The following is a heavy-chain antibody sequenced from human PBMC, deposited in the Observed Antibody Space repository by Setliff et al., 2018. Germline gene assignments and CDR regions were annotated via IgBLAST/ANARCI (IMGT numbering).Heavy chain of an antibody. V-gene: IGHV1-3*01. J-gene: IGHJ5*02. D-gene: IGHD3-3*01. CDR2: INAGNGNT. CDR1: GDTSTTYA. Sequence: GASVKVSCKASGDTSTTYAIHWVRQAPGQGLEWMGWINAGNGNTKYSQKFQGRVTITRDTSANTAYMELSSLRSEDTAVYYCARDTSIGDFWSGYYIQGQFDPWGQGTLVTVSS. CDR3: ARDTSIGDFWSGYYIQGQFDP.